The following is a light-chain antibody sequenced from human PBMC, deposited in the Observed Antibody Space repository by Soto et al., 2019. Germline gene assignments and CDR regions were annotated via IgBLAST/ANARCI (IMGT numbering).Light chain of an antibody. CDR3: QQSIT. V-gene: IGKV1-33*01. J-gene: IGKJ4*01. CDR2: DAS. CDR1: QDISNY. Sequence: DIQMTQSPSSLSASVGDRVTITCQASQDISNYLNWYQQRPGKAPKLLIYDASNLQTEVPSRFSGSGSGTYFTFTISSMQPEDIATYYCQQSITFGGGTKVEIK.